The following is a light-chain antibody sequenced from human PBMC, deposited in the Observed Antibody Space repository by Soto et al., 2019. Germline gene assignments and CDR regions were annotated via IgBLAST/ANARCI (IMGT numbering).Light chain of an antibody. V-gene: IGKV2-30*01. CDR1: QSVVYSDGIAY. J-gene: IGKJ1*01. CDR3: MQGTHWPPT. CDR2: KAS. Sequence: DVVMTQSPLSLPVTLGQSASISCRSSQSVVYSDGIAYLSWFQQRPGQSPRRLIYKASNRDSGVPDRFSGSGSGTDITLTISRVEAEDVGVYYCMQGTHWPPTFGRGTKVEIK.